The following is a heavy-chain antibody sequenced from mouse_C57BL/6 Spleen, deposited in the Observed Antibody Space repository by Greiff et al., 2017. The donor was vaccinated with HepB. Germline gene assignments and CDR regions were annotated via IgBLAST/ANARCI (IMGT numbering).Heavy chain of an antibody. V-gene: IGHV1-42*01. D-gene: IGHD2-1*01. J-gene: IGHJ2*01. CDR3: ARPAGNYDVDY. CDR1: GYSFTGYY. CDR2: INPSTGGT. Sequence: VQLQQSGPELVKPGASVKISCKASGYSFTGYYMNWVKQSPEKSLEWIGEINPSTGGTTYNQKFKAKATLTVDKSSSTAYMQLKSLTSEDSAVYYCARPAGNYDVDYWGQGTTLTVSS.